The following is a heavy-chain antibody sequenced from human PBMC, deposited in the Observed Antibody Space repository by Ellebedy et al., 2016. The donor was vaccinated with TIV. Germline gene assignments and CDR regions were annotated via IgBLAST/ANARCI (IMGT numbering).Heavy chain of an antibody. J-gene: IGHJ4*02. CDR2: IRQAGSET. CDR3: ARARCSALDCYMPGY. D-gene: IGHD2-21*02. V-gene: IGHV3-7*03. Sequence: PGGSLRLSCAASGFTISSYWMTWARQAPGKGLECVAIIRQAGSETYYLDSVKGRFTIFSDNAKNSVYLQMDSLRVEDTAVYYCARARCSALDCYMPGYWGQGTLVSVSS. CDR1: GFTISSYW.